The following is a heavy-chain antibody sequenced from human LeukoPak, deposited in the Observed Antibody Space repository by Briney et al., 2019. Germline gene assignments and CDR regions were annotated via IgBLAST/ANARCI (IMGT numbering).Heavy chain of an antibody. J-gene: IGHJ4*02. CDR2: INPNSDGT. V-gene: IGHV1-2*02. Sequence: ASVKVSCKASGYTFTGYYMHWVRQAPGQGLEWMGWINPNSDGTNYAQKFQGRVTMTRDTSISTAYMELSRLRSDDTAVFYCARDTSSSPGYWGQGTLVTVYS. CDR3: ARDTSSSPGY. D-gene: IGHD2-2*01. CDR1: GYTFTGYY.